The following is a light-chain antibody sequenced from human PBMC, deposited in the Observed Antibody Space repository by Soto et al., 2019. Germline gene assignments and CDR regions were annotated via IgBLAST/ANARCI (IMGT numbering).Light chain of an antibody. CDR2: DTR. J-gene: IGLJ2*01. CDR1: HSNIGNNY. V-gene: IGLV1-51*01. CDR3: GTWDSSLSAGR. Sequence: QSVLTQPPSVSAAPGQKVSISCSGSHSNIGNNYVSWYQQFPGAAPKLLIYDTRKRPSWIPDRFSASKSGTSATLVITGLQSGDEVCYYCGTWDSSLSAGRFGGGTKVTVL.